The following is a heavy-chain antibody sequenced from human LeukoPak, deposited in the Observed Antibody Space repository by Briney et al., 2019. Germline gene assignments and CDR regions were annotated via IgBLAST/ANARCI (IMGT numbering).Heavy chain of an antibody. V-gene: IGHV3-30*03. CDR2: TSNDGSRT. CDR1: GFTINSDG. D-gene: IGHD1-1*01. J-gene: IGHJ4*02. Sequence: GFLRLSCAVSGFTINSDGVQGVRQAPGKGLEGVEFTSNDGSRTYYADSVKGRFTFSRDNSENMFYLQMNSLRADDTAVYYCARDRRGTWSIDFWGQGVLVTVSS. CDR3: ARDRRGTWSIDF.